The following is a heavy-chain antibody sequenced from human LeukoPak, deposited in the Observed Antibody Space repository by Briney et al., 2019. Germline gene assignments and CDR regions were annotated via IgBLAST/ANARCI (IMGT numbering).Heavy chain of an antibody. J-gene: IGHJ3*01. Sequence: PSETLSLTCTVSGASISSYYWSWIRQPPGKGLEWMGYIYYSGSANYNPSLKSRVTISIDTSKNQFSLNLNSVTAADTAVYYCARVFWGQLHAFDFWGQGTMVTVSS. V-gene: IGHV4-59*01. CDR1: GASISSYY. CDR3: ARVFWGQLHAFDF. CDR2: IYYSGSA. D-gene: IGHD3-16*01.